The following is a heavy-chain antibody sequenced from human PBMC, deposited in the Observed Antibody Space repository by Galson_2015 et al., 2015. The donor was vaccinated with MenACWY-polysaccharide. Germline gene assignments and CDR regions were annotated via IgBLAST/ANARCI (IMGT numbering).Heavy chain of an antibody. V-gene: IGHV3-23*01. Sequence: SLRLSCAASGFTFSSYAMSWVRQAPGKGLEWVSAVSGSGGSTYYADSVKGRFTISRDNSKNTLYLQMNSLRAEDTAVYYCAKDSPYYYDSSGYQNFDYWGQGTLVTVSS. CDR1: GFTFSSYA. CDR2: VSGSGGST. D-gene: IGHD3-22*01. CDR3: AKDSPYYYDSSGYQNFDY. J-gene: IGHJ4*02.